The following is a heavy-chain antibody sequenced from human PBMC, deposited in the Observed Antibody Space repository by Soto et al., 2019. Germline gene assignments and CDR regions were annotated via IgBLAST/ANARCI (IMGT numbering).Heavy chain of an antibody. V-gene: IGHV2-5*02. Sequence: GSGPTLVNPTQALTLTCTFSGVSLSTSGVGVGWFRQPPGKALEWLALIYWDDDKRYSPSLKSRLTITKDTSKKKVVLTMTNNDPVDTATYFCANRPGRSSFEGLNWFDPWGQGTLVTVSS. D-gene: IGHD3-16*01. CDR1: GVSLSTSGVG. CDR2: IYWDDDK. J-gene: IGHJ5*02. CDR3: ANRPGRSSFEGLNWFDP.